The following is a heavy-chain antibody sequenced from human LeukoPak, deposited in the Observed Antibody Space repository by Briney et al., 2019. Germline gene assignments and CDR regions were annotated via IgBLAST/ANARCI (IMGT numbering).Heavy chain of an antibody. Sequence: PSETLSLTCAVYGGSFSGYYWSWIRQPPGKGLEWIGEINHSGSTNYNPSLESRVTISVDTSKNQFSLKLSSVTAADTAVYYCARVHYGSGSYYKLNWFDPWGQGTLVTVSS. D-gene: IGHD3-10*01. V-gene: IGHV4-34*01. CDR3: ARVHYGSGSYYKLNWFDP. CDR1: GGSFSGYY. J-gene: IGHJ5*02. CDR2: INHSGST.